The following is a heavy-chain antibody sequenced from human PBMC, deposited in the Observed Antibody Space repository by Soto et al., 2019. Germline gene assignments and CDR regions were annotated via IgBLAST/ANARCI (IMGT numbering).Heavy chain of an antibody. D-gene: IGHD6-6*01. CDR2: ISYDGSNK. CDR1: GFTFSSYA. V-gene: IGHV3-30-3*01. J-gene: IGHJ6*02. Sequence: LRLSCAASGFTFSSYAMHWVRQAPVKGLEWVAVISYDGSNKYYADSVKGRFTISRDNSKNTLYLQMNSLRAEDTAVYYCARSLSVRGNYYYGMDVWGQGTTVTVSS. CDR3: ARSLSVRGNYYYGMDV.